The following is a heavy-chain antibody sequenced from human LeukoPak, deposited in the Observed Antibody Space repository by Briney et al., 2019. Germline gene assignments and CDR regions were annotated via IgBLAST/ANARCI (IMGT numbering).Heavy chain of an antibody. V-gene: IGHV3-15*01. CDR2: IKSKTDGGTT. Sequence: GGSLRLSCAASGFTFSNAWMSWVRQAPGKGLEWVGRIKSKTDGGTTDYAAPVKGRFTISRDDSKNTLYLQMNSLKTEDTAVYYCTTVPPGALDYYYGMDVWGQGTTVTVSS. CDR3: TTVPPGALDYYYGMDV. CDR1: GFTFSNAW. J-gene: IGHJ6*02. D-gene: IGHD4/OR15-4a*01.